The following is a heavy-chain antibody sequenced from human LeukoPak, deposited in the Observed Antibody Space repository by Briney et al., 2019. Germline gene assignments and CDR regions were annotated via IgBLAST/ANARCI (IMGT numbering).Heavy chain of an antibody. J-gene: IGHJ6*02. V-gene: IGHV3-66*01. CDR3: ARENCSGGSCSPYYSYYGMDV. D-gene: IGHD2-15*01. CDR1: GFTVSRNY. Sequence: GGSLRLSCAASGFTVSRNYMSWVRQAPGKGLEWVSVIYSGGSTYYADSVKGRFTISRDNSKNTLYLQMNSLRAEDTAVYYRARENCSGGSCSPYYSYYGMDVWGQGTTVTVSS. CDR2: IYSGGST.